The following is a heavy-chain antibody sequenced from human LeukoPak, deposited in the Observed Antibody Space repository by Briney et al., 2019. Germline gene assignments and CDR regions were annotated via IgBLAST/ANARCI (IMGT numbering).Heavy chain of an antibody. Sequence: GASVTVSCKASVYTFTSYDINWERQATGQGLEWMGWMNPNSGNTGYAQKFQGRVTITRDTSASTAYMELSSLRSEDTAVYYCARRWGGTNWVDYWGQGTLVTVSS. V-gene: IGHV1-8*01. CDR3: ARRWGGTNWVDY. J-gene: IGHJ4*02. CDR2: MNPNSGNT. CDR1: VYTFTSYD. D-gene: IGHD1-1*01.